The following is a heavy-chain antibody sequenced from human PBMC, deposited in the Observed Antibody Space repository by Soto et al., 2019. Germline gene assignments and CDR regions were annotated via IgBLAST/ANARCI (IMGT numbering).Heavy chain of an antibody. D-gene: IGHD2-15*01. CDR3: AKYAMGYCSGGSCYQDY. Sequence: GSLRLSCAASGFTFSSYAMSWVRQAPGKGLEWVSAISGSGGSTYYADSVKGRFTISRDNSKNTLYLQMNSLRAEDTAVYYCAKYAMGYCSGGSCYQDYWGQGTLVTVSS. V-gene: IGHV3-23*01. CDR1: GFTFSSYA. CDR2: ISGSGGST. J-gene: IGHJ4*02.